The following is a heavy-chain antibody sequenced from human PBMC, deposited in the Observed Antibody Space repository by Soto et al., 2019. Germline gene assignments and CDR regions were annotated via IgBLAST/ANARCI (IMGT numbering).Heavy chain of an antibody. CDR3: AKGLGSSSWYSLY. J-gene: IGHJ4*02. V-gene: IGHV3-23*01. D-gene: IGHD6-13*01. CDR2: IGGSGGST. Sequence: GGSLRLSCAASGFTFSSYAMSWVRQAPGKGLEWVSGIGGSGGSTYYADSVKGRFTISRDNSKNTLFLQMDSLRAEDTAVYYCAKGLGSSSWYSLYWGQGTLVTVSS. CDR1: GFTFSSYA.